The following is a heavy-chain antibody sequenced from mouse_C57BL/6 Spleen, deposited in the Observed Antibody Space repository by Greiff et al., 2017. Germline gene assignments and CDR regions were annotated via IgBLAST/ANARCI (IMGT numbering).Heavy chain of an antibody. CDR2: ISSGSSTI. D-gene: IGHD2-5*01. V-gene: IGHV5-17*01. Sequence: EVQRVESGGGLLKPGGSLKLSCAASGFTFSDYGMHWVRPAPEKGLEWVAYISSGSSTIYYADTVKGRFTISRDNAKNTLFLQMTSLRSEDTAMYYCARVDSNYRGNMDYWGQGTSVTVSS. CDR3: ARVDSNYRGNMDY. CDR1: GFTFSDYG. J-gene: IGHJ4*01.